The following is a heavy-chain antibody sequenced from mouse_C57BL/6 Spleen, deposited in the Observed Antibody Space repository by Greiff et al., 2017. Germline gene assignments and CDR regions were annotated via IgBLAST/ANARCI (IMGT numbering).Heavy chain of an antibody. Sequence: QVQLKQPGAELVKPGASVKLSCKASGYTFTSYWMHWVKQRPGRGLEWIGRIDPNSGGTKYNEKFKSKATLTVDKPSSTAYMQLSSLTSEDSAVYYCARGIYYGPWFAYWGQGTLVTVSA. D-gene: IGHD2-1*01. CDR3: ARGIYYGPWFAY. J-gene: IGHJ3*01. V-gene: IGHV1-72*01. CDR1: GYTFTSYW. CDR2: IDPNSGGT.